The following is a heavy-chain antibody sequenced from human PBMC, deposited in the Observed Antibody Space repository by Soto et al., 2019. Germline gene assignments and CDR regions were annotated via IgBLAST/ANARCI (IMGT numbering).Heavy chain of an antibody. CDR2: IYYSGST. Sequence: PSETLSLTCTVSGGSISSYYWSWIRQPPGKGLEWIGYIYYSGSTNYNPSLKSRVTISVDTSKNQFSLKLSSVTAADTAVYYCARNYYGSGSPMGDWFDPWGQGTLVTISS. V-gene: IGHV4-59*01. CDR1: GGSISSYY. J-gene: IGHJ5*02. CDR3: ARNYYGSGSPMGDWFDP. D-gene: IGHD3-10*01.